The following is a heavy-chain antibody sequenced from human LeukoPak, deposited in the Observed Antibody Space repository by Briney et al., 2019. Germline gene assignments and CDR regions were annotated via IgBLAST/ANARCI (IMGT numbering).Heavy chain of an antibody. V-gene: IGHV1-8*01. D-gene: IGHD4-23*01. J-gene: IGHJ3*02. CDR3: ARAVQGGKKSAFDI. Sequence: ASVKVSCKASGYTFTSYDINWVRQATGQGLEWMGWMNPNSGNTGYAQKFQGRVTMTRDTSISTAYMELSRLRSDDTAVYYCARAVQGGKKSAFDIWGQGTMVTVSS. CDR2: MNPNSGNT. CDR1: GYTFTSYD.